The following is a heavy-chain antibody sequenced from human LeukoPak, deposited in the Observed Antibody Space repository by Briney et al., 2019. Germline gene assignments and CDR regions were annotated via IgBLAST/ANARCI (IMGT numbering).Heavy chain of an antibody. CDR2: TYYRSKWYN. CDR1: GDSVSSNSAA. V-gene: IGHV6-1*01. Sequence: SQTLSLTCALSGDSVSSNSAAWNWIRQSPSRGLEWLGSTYYRSKWYNDYAVSVKSRITINPDTSKNQFSLQLNSVTPEDTAVYYCAREGQWLVQWYWFDPWGQGTLVTVSS. CDR3: AREGQWLVQWYWFDP. J-gene: IGHJ5*02. D-gene: IGHD6-19*01.